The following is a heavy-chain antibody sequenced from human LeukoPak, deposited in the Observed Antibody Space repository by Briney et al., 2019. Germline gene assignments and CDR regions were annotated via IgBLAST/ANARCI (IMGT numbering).Heavy chain of an antibody. CDR1: GFTFSSYA. J-gene: IGHJ4*02. CDR2: ISGSGGST. CDR3: AKDSRSSSWYLDY. V-gene: IGHV3-23*01. D-gene: IGHD6-13*01. Sequence: HSGGSLRLSCAASGFTFSSYAMSWVRQAPGKGLEWVSAISGSGGSTYFADSVKGRFTISRDNSKNTLYLQMNSLRAEDTAVYYCAKDSRSSSWYLDYWGQGTLVTVSS.